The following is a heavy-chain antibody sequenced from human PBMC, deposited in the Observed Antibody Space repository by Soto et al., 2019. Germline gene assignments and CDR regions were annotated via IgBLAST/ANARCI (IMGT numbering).Heavy chain of an antibody. J-gene: IGHJ4*02. CDR3: AKDCVRSSTSCL. D-gene: IGHD2-2*01. CDR2: ISYAGSNK. CDR1: GFTFSSYG. V-gene: IGHV3-30*18. Sequence: QVQLVESGGGVVQPGRALRLSGAASGFTFSSYGMHWVRQAPGKGLWWVAVISYAGSNKYYADSVKGRFTISRDNSKNTLYLQMNSLRAEDTAVYYCAKDCVRSSTSCLGGQGTLVTVSS.